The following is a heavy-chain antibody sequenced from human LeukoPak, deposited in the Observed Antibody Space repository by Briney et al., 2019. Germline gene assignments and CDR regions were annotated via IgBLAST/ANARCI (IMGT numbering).Heavy chain of an antibody. CDR1: GFTFSSFD. Sequence: GGSLRLSCAASGFTFSSFDMHWVHQATGKGLEWVSAITAGATYYSGSVKDRFTISRENAKNSLYLQMNSLRAGDTAVYYCARDHPYYGIDVWGQGTTVSVSS. CDR2: ITAGAT. CDR3: ARDHPYYGIDV. V-gene: IGHV3-13*01. J-gene: IGHJ6*02.